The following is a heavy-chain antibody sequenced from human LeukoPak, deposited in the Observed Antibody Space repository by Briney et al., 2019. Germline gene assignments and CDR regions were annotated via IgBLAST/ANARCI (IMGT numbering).Heavy chain of an antibody. CDR3: AREAREYSSGCSDY. V-gene: IGHV1-2*02. CDR1: GYTFTGYY. CDR2: INPNSGGT. Sequence: ASVKVSCKASGYTFTGYYMHWVRQAPGQGLEWMGWINPNSGGTNYAQKFQGRVTMTRDTSISTAYMELSRLRSDDTAVYCCAREAREYSSGCSDYWGQGTLVTVSS. D-gene: IGHD6-19*01. J-gene: IGHJ4*02.